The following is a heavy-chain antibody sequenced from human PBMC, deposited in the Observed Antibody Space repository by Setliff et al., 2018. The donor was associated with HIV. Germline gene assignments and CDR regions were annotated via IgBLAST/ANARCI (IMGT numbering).Heavy chain of an antibody. V-gene: IGHV4-59*11. J-gene: IGHJ4*02. D-gene: IGHD1-26*01. CDR2: IFSSGST. CDR3: ARGWEWGAPLDY. Sequence: SETLSLTCTVSGYSISSHYWSWIRQPPGKELEWIGYIFSSGSTTYNPSLKSRVTISIDTSKNQFSLKVSSVTAAETAVYYCARGWEWGAPLDYWGQGTLVTVSS. CDR1: GYSISSHY.